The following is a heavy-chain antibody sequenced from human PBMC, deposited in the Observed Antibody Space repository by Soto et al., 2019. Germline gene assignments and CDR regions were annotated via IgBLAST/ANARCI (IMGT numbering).Heavy chain of an antibody. CDR3: AASDGSGSRALDY. CDR1: GDTFNSYT. V-gene: IGHV1-69*02. Sequence: QVQLVQSGPEVKMPGSSVKVSCKASGDTFNSYTINWVRQAPGQGLQWMGRTIPILAMSNYALKFQGRVTITADKSTTTAYRELSRLRSDDAALYYCAASDGSGSRALDYWGQGTLVTVSS. CDR2: TIPILAMS. J-gene: IGHJ4*02. D-gene: IGHD3-10*01.